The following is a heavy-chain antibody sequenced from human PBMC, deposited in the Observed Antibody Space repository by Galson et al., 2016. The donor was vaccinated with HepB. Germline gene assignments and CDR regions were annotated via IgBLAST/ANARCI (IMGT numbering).Heavy chain of an antibody. D-gene: IGHD3-22*01. J-gene: IGHJ4*02. CDR1: GFTFSSYG. V-gene: IGHV3-33*01. CDR2: IWYDGSNK. Sequence: SLRLSCAASGFTFSSYGIHWVRQAPGKGLEWVAVIWYDGSNKYYADSVKGRFTISRDNSQNTLYLQMNSLTVEDTAVYYCARDSFSLEVVMGYFDYWGQGTLVTVSS. CDR3: ARDSFSLEVVMGYFDY.